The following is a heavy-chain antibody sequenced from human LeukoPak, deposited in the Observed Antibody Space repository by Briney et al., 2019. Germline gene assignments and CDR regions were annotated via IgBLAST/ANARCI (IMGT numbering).Heavy chain of an antibody. CDR1: GGSISSGSYY. Sequence: PSETLSLTCTVSGGSISSGSYYWSWIRQPAGKGLEWIGRIYTSGSTNYNPSLKSRVTISVDTSKNQFSLKLSSVTAADTAVYYCARVGVFGVVYDWGQGTLVTVSS. J-gene: IGHJ4*02. CDR2: IYTSGST. V-gene: IGHV4-61*02. D-gene: IGHD3-3*01. CDR3: ARVGVFGVVYD.